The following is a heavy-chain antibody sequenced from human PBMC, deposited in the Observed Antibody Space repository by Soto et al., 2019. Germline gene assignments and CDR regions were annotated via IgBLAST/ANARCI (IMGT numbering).Heavy chain of an antibody. Sequence: GGSLRLSCAASGFTFINYSMNWVRQAPGKGLEWVSSISTSSSYIHYADSVKGRFTISRDNAKNSLYLQMNSLRAEDTAVYYCARDGSGSYPDYFDYWGQGTLVTVSS. J-gene: IGHJ4*02. CDR1: GFTFINYS. V-gene: IGHV3-21*01. CDR3: ARDGSGSYPDYFDY. D-gene: IGHD1-26*01. CDR2: ISTSSSYI.